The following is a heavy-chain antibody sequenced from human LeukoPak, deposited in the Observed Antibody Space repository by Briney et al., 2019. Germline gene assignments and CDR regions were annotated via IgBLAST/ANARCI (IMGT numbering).Heavy chain of an antibody. CDR3: ARDRYYYDSTTGAFDI. Sequence: PSETLSLTCTVSGYSISSGYYWGWIRQPPGKGLERIGSIYHSGSTYYNPSLKSRVTMSVDTSKNQFSLKLSSVTAADTAVYYCARDRYYYDSTTGAFDIWGQGTMVTVSS. V-gene: IGHV4-38-2*02. CDR2: IYHSGST. D-gene: IGHD3-22*01. J-gene: IGHJ3*02. CDR1: GYSISSGYY.